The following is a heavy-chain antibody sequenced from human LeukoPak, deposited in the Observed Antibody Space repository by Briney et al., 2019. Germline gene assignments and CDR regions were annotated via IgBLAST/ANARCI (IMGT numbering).Heavy chain of an antibody. Sequence: GGSLRLSCAASGFTFTNAWMNWVRQAPGKGLEWVGRIKSKADGETTDYAAPVNGRFTMSRDDSKATLYLFMNGLKAEDTALYYCTTDLGVTMIRGVLVYWGQGALVTVSS. CDR3: TTDLGVTMIRGVLVY. V-gene: IGHV3-15*01. CDR1: GFTFTNAW. J-gene: IGHJ4*02. CDR2: IKSKADGETT. D-gene: IGHD3-10*01.